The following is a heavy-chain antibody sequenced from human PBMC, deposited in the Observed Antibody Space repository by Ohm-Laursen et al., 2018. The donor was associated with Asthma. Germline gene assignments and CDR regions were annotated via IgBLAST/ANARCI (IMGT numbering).Heavy chain of an antibody. CDR1: GFTLSDYF. CDR2: LFPDGRHT. J-gene: IGHJ6*02. Sequence: SLRLSCSATGFTLSDYFMHWVRQRPGGGLDWISHLFPDGRHTNYADSVKGRFTISRGNSKNTLYLQMNSLRAEDTAVYYCAREEGYYDSSGYSYYYGMDVWGQGTTVTVSS. D-gene: IGHD3-22*01. V-gene: IGHV3-74*01. CDR3: AREEGYYDSSGYSYYYGMDV.